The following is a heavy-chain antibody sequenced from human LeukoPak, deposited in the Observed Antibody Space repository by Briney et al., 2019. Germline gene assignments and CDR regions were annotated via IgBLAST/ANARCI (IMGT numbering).Heavy chain of an antibody. Sequence: GGSLRLSCAASGFTFSSYAMSWVRQAPGKGLEWVSFISDSSRYIYYADSVRGRFTISRDNAKNSLYLQMNSLRAEDTAIYYCARAPTYDEYWGQGTLVTVSS. J-gene: IGHJ4*02. CDR3: ARAPTYDEY. D-gene: IGHD3-3*01. CDR1: GFTFSSYA. CDR2: ISDSSRYI. V-gene: IGHV3-21*01.